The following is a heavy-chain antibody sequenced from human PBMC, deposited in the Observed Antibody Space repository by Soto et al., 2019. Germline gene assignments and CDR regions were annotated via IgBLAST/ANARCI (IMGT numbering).Heavy chain of an antibody. CDR2: IIPIFGTA. V-gene: IGHV1-69*13. J-gene: IGHJ4*02. CDR3: ARDPRPYYYDSSGYYYLVY. CDR1: GGTFSSYS. Sequence: SVKVSCKSSGGTFSSYSISWVRQAPGQGLEWMGGIIPIFGTANYAQKFQGRVTITADESTSTAYMELSSLRSEDTAVYYCARDPRPYYYDSSGYYYLVYWGQGTLVTVSS. D-gene: IGHD3-22*01.